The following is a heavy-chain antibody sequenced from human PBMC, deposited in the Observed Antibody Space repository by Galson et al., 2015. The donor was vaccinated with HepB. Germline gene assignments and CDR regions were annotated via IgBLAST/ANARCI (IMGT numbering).Heavy chain of an antibody. J-gene: IGHJ4*02. CDR1: GFTFTSSG. D-gene: IGHD2/OR15-2a*01. V-gene: IGHV3-23*01. Sequence: SLRLSCAASGFTFTSSGMSWVRQAPGKGLEWVATVNGNGIFTYHADSVKGRFTVSKDISKNTVYLQMNSLRGEDTALYYCAKDDPLLSFYAHWGQGALVTVSS. CDR2: VNGNGIFT. CDR3: AKDDPLLSFYAH.